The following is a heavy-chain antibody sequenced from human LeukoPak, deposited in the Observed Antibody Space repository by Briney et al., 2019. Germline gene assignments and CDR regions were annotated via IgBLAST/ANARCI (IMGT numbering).Heavy chain of an antibody. CDR2: ISWNSGSI. CDR3: AKDPFSCRSSGCHGIDY. D-gene: IGHD6-19*01. J-gene: IGHJ4*02. V-gene: IGHV3-9*01. CDR1: GFTFDDYA. Sequence: GGSLRLSCAASGFTFDDYAMHWVRQAPGKGLEWVSGISWNSGSIGYADSVKGRFTISRDNSKNTLYLQMNSLRAGDTALYYCAKDPFSCRSSGCHGIDYWGQGTLVTVSS.